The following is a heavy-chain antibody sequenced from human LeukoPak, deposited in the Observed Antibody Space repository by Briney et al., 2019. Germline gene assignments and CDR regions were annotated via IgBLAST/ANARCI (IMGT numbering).Heavy chain of an antibody. D-gene: IGHD3-10*01. CDR3: AKTMVRGVIISWSWFDP. V-gene: IGHV3-20*04. CDR1: GFTFDDYG. Sequence: GGSLRLSCAASGFTFDDYGMSWVRHAPGKGLEWVSGINWNGGSTGYADSVKGRFTISRDNAKNSLYLQMNSLRAEDTAVYYCAKTMVRGVIISWSWFDPWGQGTLVTVSS. CDR2: INWNGGST. J-gene: IGHJ5*02.